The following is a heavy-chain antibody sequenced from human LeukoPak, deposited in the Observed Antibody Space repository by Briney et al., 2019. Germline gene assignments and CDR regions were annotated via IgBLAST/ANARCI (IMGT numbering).Heavy chain of an antibody. CDR3: TRDPLYGALDS. CDR2: IHPDGSQG. CDR1: GFTFGSYW. D-gene: IGHD4-17*01. V-gene: IGHV3-7*01. J-gene: IGHJ4*02. Sequence: GGSLRLSCVASGFTFGSYWMTWVRQAPGKGLEWVANIHPDGSQGLYVDSVKGRFIISRDNAKKSLYLQMNSLRAEDASVYYCTRDPLYGALDSWGQGTLVTVSS.